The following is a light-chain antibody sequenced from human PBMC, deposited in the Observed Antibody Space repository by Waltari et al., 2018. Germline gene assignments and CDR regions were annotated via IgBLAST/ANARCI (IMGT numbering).Light chain of an antibody. CDR1: SSDIGAYNY. Sequence: QSALTQPASVSGSPGRSITISCTGTSSDIGAYNYVSWYQQHPGKAPKLMIYDVSNRPSGVSNPCSCSKSGNTASLTISGLQADDEADYYCSSYTSTSTPVVFGGGTKLTVL. CDR2: DVS. V-gene: IGLV2-14*03. CDR3: SSYTSTSTPVV. J-gene: IGLJ2*01.